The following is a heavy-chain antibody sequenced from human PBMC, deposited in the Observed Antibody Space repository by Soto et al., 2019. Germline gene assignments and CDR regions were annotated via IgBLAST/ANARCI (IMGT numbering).Heavy chain of an antibody. CDR1: GGTFSSYA. Sequence: GASVKVSCKASGGTFSSYAISWVRQAPGQGLEWMGGIIPIFGTANYAQKFQGRVTITADESTSTAYMELSSLRSEDTAVYYCAWGWELRLGAFDFWGPGTMVTVSS. J-gene: IGHJ3*01. CDR3: AWGWELRLGAFDF. V-gene: IGHV1-69*13. CDR2: IIPIFGTA. D-gene: IGHD1-26*01.